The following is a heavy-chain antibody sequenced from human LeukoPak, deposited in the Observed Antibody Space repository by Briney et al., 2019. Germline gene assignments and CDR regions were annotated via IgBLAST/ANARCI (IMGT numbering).Heavy chain of an antibody. CDR3: AREALVVGAAPVDY. D-gene: IGHD1-26*01. CDR1: GFTFSSYS. Sequence: GGSLRLSCAASGFTFSSYSMNWVRQAPGKGLEWVSSISSSSSYIYYADSVEGRFTISRDNAKNSLYLQMNSLRAEDTAVYYCAREALVVGAAPVDYWGQGTPVTVSS. V-gene: IGHV3-21*01. J-gene: IGHJ4*02. CDR2: ISSSSSYI.